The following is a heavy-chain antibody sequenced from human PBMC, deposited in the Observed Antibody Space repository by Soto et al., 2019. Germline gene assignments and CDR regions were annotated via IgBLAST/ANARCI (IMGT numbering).Heavy chain of an antibody. CDR1: GYAFSNNF. Sequence: ASVKVSCKASGYAFSNNFMHWVRQAPAQGLEGMGVINPTTGLTSNAQKFQGRITMTSDTSSRTAYMELSSLRSEDTAVYYCARALRNGYFYGMDIWGQGTTVTVSS. CDR3: ARALRNGYFYGMDI. J-gene: IGHJ6*02. D-gene: IGHD2-8*01. V-gene: IGHV1-46*01. CDR2: INPTTGLT.